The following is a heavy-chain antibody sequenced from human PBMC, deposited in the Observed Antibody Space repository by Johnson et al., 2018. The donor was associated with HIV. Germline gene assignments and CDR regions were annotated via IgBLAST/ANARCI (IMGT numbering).Heavy chain of an antibody. CDR3: ARPDSGRYRDAFDI. D-gene: IGHD1-26*01. CDR2: ISYDGSNK. V-gene: IGHV3-30-3*01. J-gene: IGHJ3*02. Sequence: QVQLVESGGGVVQPGRSLRLSCAASGFTFSSYAMHWVRQAPGKGLEWVAVISYDGSNKYSAASVKGRFTISRDNSKNTLYLQMNSLRTEDTAVYYCARPDSGRYRDAFDIWGQGTMVTVSS. CDR1: GFTFSSYA.